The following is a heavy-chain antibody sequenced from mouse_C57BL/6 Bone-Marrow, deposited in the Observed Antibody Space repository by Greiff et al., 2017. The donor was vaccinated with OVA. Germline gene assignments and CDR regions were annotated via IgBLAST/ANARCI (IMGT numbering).Heavy chain of an antibody. CDR3: ARSTVVAPYCDY. CDR2: IYPRSGNT. Sequence: VQLQESGAELARPGASVKLSCKASGYTFTSYGISWVKQRTGQGLEWIGEIYPRSGNTYYNEKFKGKATLTADKSSSTAYMELRSLTSEDSAVYFCARSTVVAPYCDYWGQGTTRTVSS. D-gene: IGHD1-1*01. CDR1: GYTFTSYG. V-gene: IGHV1-81*01. J-gene: IGHJ2*01.